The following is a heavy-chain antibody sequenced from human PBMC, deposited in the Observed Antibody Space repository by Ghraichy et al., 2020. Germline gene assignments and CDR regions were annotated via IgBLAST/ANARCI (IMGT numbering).Heavy chain of an antibody. CDR3: AKGGDYYASVSYSWFDP. Sequence: RPSCAASGFTFSSFAMTWVRQAPGKGLEWVSLISGDGATTYYADSVKGRFIISRDNSKQSLLLELNSLRADDTAVYYCAKGGDYYASVSYSWFDPWVQGILVTVSS. CDR2: ISGDGATT. D-gene: IGHD3-10*01. V-gene: IGHV3-23*01. J-gene: IGHJ5*02. CDR1: GFTFSSFA.